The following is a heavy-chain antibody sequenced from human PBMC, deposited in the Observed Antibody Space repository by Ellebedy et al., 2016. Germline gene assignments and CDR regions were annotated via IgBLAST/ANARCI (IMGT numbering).Heavy chain of an antibody. J-gene: IGHJ4*02. Sequence: GESLKISXAASGFIFSSYAMSWVRQAPGKGLEWGSAISVSGGSTYYADSVKGRFTISRDNSKNTLYLQMNSLRAEDTAVYYCTRRGGGYCTNGVCYTGPVPDGFDYWGQGTLVTVSS. D-gene: IGHD2-8*01. CDR2: ISVSGGST. CDR3: TRRGGGYCTNGVCYTGPVPDGFDY. V-gene: IGHV3-23*01. CDR1: GFIFSSYA.